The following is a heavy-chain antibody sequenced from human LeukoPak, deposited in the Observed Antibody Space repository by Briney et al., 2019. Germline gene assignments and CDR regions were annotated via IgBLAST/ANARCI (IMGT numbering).Heavy chain of an antibody. V-gene: IGHV4-59*11. CDR3: ARDRGYCSGGSCYQLGWFDP. CDR2: IYYSGST. D-gene: IGHD2-15*01. CDR1: GGSISSHY. Sequence: PSETLSLTCTVSGGSISSHYWSWIRQPPGKGLEWIGYIYYSGSTNHNPSLKSRVTISVDTSKNQFSLKLSSVTAADTAVYYCARDRGYCSGGSCYQLGWFDPWGQGTLVTVSS. J-gene: IGHJ5*02.